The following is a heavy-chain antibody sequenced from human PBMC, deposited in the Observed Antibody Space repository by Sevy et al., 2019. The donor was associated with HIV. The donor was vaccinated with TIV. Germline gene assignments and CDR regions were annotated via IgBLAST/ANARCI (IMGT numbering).Heavy chain of an antibody. CDR3: ARDRVVTRGLE. J-gene: IGHJ4*02. CDR2: IYYSGRT. D-gene: IGHD2-2*01. CDR1: GGSVSSGSYY. V-gene: IGHV4-61*01. Sequence: SETLSLTCTVSGGSVSSGSYYWSWIRQPPGKGMEWIGYIYYSGRTNYNPSLKSRVTISVDTSKNQFSLKLSSVTAADTAVYYCARDRVVTRGLEWGQGTLVTVSS.